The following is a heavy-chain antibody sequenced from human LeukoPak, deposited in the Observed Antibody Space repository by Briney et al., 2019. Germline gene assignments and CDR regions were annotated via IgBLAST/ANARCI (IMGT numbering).Heavy chain of an antibody. CDR1: GYTFTSYG. CDR2: ISGYNGNP. CDR3: GRSYSSSHPDWFDP. V-gene: IGHV1-18*01. J-gene: IGHJ5*02. Sequence: ASVKVSCKASGYTFTSYGISGVRQTPGQGLEWMGWISGYNGNPNYAQKLQGRVTMTTDTSTSTAYMELRSLRADDTAVYYCGRSYSSSHPDWFDPWGQGTLVTVSS. D-gene: IGHD6-6*01.